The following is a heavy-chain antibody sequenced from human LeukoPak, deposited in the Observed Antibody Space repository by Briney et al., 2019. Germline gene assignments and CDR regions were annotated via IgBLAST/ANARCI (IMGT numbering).Heavy chain of an antibody. Sequence: SETLSLTCTVSGGSISSYYWSWIRQPPGKGLEWIGFIYYSGDTNYNPSLKSRVTISVGAFKNQFSLRLSSVTAADTAMYYCARGTGGNSNYWGQGTLVTVSS. CDR2: IYYSGDT. J-gene: IGHJ4*02. V-gene: IGHV4-59*01. D-gene: IGHD4-23*01. CDR3: ARGTGGNSNY. CDR1: GGSISSYY.